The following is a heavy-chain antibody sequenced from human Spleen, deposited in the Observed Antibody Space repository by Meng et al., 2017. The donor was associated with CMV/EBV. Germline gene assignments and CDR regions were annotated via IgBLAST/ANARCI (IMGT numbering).Heavy chain of an antibody. CDR3: AKDVVPAAHYYYYGMDV. CDR2: ISGSGGST. J-gene: IGHJ6*02. V-gene: IGHV3-23*01. D-gene: IGHD2-2*01. Sequence: GESLKISCAASGFTFSSYAMSWVRQAPGKGLEWVSAISGSGGSTYYADSVKGRFTISRDNSKNTLYLQMNSLRAEDTAVYYCAKDVVPAAHYYYYGMDVWGQGNAGHRLL. CDR1: GFTFSSYA.